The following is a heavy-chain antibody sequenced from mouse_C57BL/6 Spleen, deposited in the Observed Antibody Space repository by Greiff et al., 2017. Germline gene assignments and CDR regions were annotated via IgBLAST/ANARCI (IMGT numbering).Heavy chain of an antibody. J-gene: IGHJ4*01. CDR1: GFSLTSSA. CDR2: IWTGGGT. Sequence: VQLQQSGPGLVAPSQSLSITCTVSGFSLTSSAISWVRQPPGKGLEWIGVIWTGGGTNYNSALKSRLSISKDNSTSQVFLKMNSLQTDDTARYCCARYDYDPYAMEYWGQGTSVTVSS. D-gene: IGHD2-4*01. CDR3: ARYDYDPYAMEY. V-gene: IGHV2-9-1*01.